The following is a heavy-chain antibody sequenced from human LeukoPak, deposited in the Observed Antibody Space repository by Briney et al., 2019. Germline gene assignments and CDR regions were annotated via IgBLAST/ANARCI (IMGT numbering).Heavy chain of an antibody. D-gene: IGHD6-13*01. CDR1: GFTFSSYS. CDR3: ARDIAAGAFDI. J-gene: IGHJ3*02. Sequence: GGSLRLSCAASGFTFSSYSMNWVRPAPGKGLEWVSSISSSSSYIYYADSVKGRFTISRDNAKNSLYLQMNSLRAEDTAVYYCARDIAAGAFDIWGQGTMVTVSS. CDR2: ISSSSSYI. V-gene: IGHV3-21*01.